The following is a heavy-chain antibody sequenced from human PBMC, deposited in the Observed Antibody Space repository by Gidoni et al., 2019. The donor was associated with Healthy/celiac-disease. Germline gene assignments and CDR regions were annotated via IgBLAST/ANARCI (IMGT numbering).Heavy chain of an antibody. D-gene: IGHD2-21*02. Sequence: QMPGKGLEWMGIIYPGDSDTRYSPSFQGQVTISADKSISTAYLQWRSLKASDTAMYYCARQRGYGGNLAFDIWGQGTMVTVSS. V-gene: IGHV5-51*01. J-gene: IGHJ3*02. CDR3: ARQRGYGGNLAFDI. CDR2: IYPGDSDT.